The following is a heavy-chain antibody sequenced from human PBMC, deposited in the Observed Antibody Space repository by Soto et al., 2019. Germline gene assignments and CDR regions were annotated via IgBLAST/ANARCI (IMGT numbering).Heavy chain of an antibody. V-gene: IGHV4-30-4*01. D-gene: IGHD6-13*01. J-gene: IGHJ4*02. CDR1: GGPISRGDYS. CDR2: IYYSGST. Sequence: LSLTCTVSGGPISRGDYSWSGFRQPPGKGLEWIAYIYYSGSTYYNPALKSRVTIPVDTSKNQFFLKLTSVTAEDTAVYYCAGQVRVQPGTAFDYWGQGXLVTVYS. CDR3: AGQVRVQPGTAFDY.